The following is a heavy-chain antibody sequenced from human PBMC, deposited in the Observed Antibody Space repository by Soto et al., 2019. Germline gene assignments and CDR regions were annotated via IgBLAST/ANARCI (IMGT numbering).Heavy chain of an antibody. CDR1: GGTFSSYA. V-gene: IGHV1-69*05. CDR3: ATRSPAFDY. J-gene: IGHJ4*02. CDR2: IIPIFGTA. Sequence: SVKVSCKASGGTFSSYAISWVRQAPGQGLEWMGGIIPIFGTANYAQKFQGRVTMTTDTSTSTAYMEMRSLRSDDTAVYYCATRSPAFDYWGQGTLVTVSS.